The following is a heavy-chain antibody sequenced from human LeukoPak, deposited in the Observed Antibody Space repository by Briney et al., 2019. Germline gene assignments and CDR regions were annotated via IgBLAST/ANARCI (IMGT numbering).Heavy chain of an antibody. J-gene: IGHJ5*02. V-gene: IGHV1-2*02. CDR3: ARARIQLWFGWFDP. CDR2: INPNSGGT. Sequence: WASVKVSCKASGYTFTGYYMHWVRQAPGQGLEWMGWINPNSGGTNYAQKLQGRVTMTTDTSTSTAYMELRSLRSDDTAVYYCARARIQLWFGWFDPWGQGTLVTVSS. D-gene: IGHD5-18*01. CDR1: GYTFTGYY.